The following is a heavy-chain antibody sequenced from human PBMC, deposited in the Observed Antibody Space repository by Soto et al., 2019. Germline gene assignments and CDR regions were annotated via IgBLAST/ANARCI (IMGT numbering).Heavy chain of an antibody. D-gene: IGHD3-22*01. CDR3: ARREYYDSSGYYYRPLDYYYGMDV. CDR1: GYSFTSYW. Sequence: GESLKISCKGSGYSFTSYWIGWVRQMPGKGLEWMGIIYPGDSDTRYSPSFQGQVTISADKSISTAYLQWSSLKASDTAMYYCARREYYDSSGYYYRPLDYYYGMDVWGQGTTVTVSS. J-gene: IGHJ6*02. CDR2: IYPGDSDT. V-gene: IGHV5-51*01.